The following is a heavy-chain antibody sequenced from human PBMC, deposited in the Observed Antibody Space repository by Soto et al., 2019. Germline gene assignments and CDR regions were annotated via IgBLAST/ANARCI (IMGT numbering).Heavy chain of an antibody. J-gene: IGHJ4*02. D-gene: IGHD1-26*01. CDR1: GYSFRSYW. V-gene: IGHV5-51*01. CDR3: ARLVGASTALTVFEY. CDR2: IYPDDSDT. Sequence: GESLKISCEGSGYSFRSYWIGWVRQIPGKGLEWMGVIYPDDSDTRYGPSLQGQVTISADKSINTAYLQLSSLKASDTAIYYCARLVGASTALTVFEYWGQGTLVTVSS.